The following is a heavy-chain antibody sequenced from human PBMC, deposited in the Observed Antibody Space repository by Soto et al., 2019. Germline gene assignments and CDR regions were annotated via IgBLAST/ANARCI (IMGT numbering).Heavy chain of an antibody. Sequence: GGSLRLSCAASGFTFSSCAMHWVRQAPGKGLEWVALIPYDGSNKYYADSVKGRFTISRDNSKNTLYLQMNSLRAEDTAVYYCARDKRDLRFLEWSYYFDYWGQGTLVTVSS. V-gene: IGHV3-30-3*01. CDR2: IPYDGSNK. J-gene: IGHJ4*02. CDR1: GFTFSSCA. D-gene: IGHD3-3*01. CDR3: ARDKRDLRFLEWSYYFDY.